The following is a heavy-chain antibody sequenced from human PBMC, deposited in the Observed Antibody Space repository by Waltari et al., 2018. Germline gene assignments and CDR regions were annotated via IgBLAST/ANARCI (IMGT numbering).Heavy chain of an antibody. D-gene: IGHD2-2*03. Sequence: QVQLQESGPGLLKPSETLSLTCGVSGYSINSGYYWGWIRQPPGKGLEWIGTIYHDGSTFSNPYLKSRLTMSMDTSKNEFSLRLSSVTAADTAAYYCTRQVLGYCTSAPCRRLDSWGQGTLVTVSS. CDR2: IYHDGST. CDR1: GYSINSGYY. V-gene: IGHV4-38-2*01. CDR3: TRQVLGYCTSAPCRRLDS. J-gene: IGHJ4*02.